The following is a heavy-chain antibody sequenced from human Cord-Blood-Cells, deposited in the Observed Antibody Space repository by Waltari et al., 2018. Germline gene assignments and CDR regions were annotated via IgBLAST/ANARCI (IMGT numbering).Heavy chain of an antibody. CDR3: ARHSSGYFDWLFDY. V-gene: IGHV5-51*01. J-gene: IGHJ4*02. Sequence: EVQPVQSGAEVKKPGEPLKISWNGCGYRFTTYWIGWVRKMPGKGLEWMGIIYPGDSYTRYIPSFQGQVTISADKSISTAYRQWSSLKASDTAMYYCARHSSGYFDWLFDYWGQGTLVTVSS. D-gene: IGHD3-9*01. CDR2: IYPGDSYT. CDR1: GYRFTTYW.